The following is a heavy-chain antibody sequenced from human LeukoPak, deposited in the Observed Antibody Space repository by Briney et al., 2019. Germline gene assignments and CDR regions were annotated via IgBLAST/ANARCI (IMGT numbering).Heavy chain of an antibody. Sequence: LAGGSLRLSCAPFGFAFSDYWMTWVRQVPGKGLEWVANINREGNEKYYVDSVKGRFTISRDNAKNSVDLQMDSLRVEDTAVYYCARVGTWELQRVFDFWGQGTLVTVSS. CDR3: ARVGTWELQRVFDF. CDR2: INREGNEK. V-gene: IGHV3-7*01. CDR1: GFAFSDYW. J-gene: IGHJ4*02. D-gene: IGHD1-26*01.